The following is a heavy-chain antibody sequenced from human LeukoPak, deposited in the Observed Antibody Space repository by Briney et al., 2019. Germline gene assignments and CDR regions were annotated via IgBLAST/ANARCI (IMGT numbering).Heavy chain of an antibody. CDR2: IYGSGGSK. J-gene: IGHJ3*01. D-gene: IGHD1-7*01. Sequence: GGSLRLSCAASGFTFSSYAMSWVRQAPGKGLEWVSTIYGSGGSKYYAYSVKGRFTISRDNSKNTLHMKMNSPRDEDTAVYYCAKEGVYNWNYNPAHDAFDXWGQGTMVTVX. CDR1: GFTFSSYA. CDR3: AKEGVYNWNYNPAHDAFDX. V-gene: IGHV3-23*01.